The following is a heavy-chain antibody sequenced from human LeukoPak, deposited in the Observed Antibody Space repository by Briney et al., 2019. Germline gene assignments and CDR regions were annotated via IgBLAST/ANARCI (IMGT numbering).Heavy chain of an antibody. CDR2: ISAYNGNT. J-gene: IGHJ4*02. CDR1: GYTFTSYG. Sequence: ASVKVSCKASGYTFTSYGISWVRRAPGQGLEWMGWISAYNGNTNYAQKLQGRVTMTTDTSTSTAYMELRSLRSDDTAVYYCAREAVRFGEGAYYFDYWGQGTLVTVSS. CDR3: AREAVRFGEGAYYFDY. D-gene: IGHD3-10*01. V-gene: IGHV1-18*01.